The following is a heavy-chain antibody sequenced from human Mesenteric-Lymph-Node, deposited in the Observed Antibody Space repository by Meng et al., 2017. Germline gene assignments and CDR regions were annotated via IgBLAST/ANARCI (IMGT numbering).Heavy chain of an antibody. CDR3: ASDPNWFTN. V-gene: IGHV3-21*04. Sequence: EAHLVGSGGGLVKLGGSLWFSCVGPRFIFDTYDMTWVRQAPGKGLEWVSSISLSDSRISYADSVKGRFTISRDNAKSSLYLQMNSLRAEDTAIYYCASDPNWFTNWGQGTLVTVSS. CDR1: RFIFDTYD. CDR2: ISLSDSRI. J-gene: IGHJ5*02.